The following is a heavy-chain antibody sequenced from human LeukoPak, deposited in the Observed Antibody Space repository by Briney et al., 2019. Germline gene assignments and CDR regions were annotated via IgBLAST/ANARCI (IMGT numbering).Heavy chain of an antibody. CDR2: TYYRWNWYN. V-gene: IGHV6-1*01. D-gene: IGHD3-3*01. Sequence: SQTLSLTCAISGDIFSSNSEVWHWGRRSPSRGLECLERTYYRWNWYNDYAGYMKIRKTTNPDTSKNHFSLQLNTVTLEDAAVYYCARDRGIRFLEGLSTLSQVNRRTKRGYDAFDICGQGTMATVSS. CDR3: ARDRGIRFLEGLSTLSQVNRRTKRGYDAFDI. J-gene: IGHJ3*02. CDR1: GDIFSSNSEV.